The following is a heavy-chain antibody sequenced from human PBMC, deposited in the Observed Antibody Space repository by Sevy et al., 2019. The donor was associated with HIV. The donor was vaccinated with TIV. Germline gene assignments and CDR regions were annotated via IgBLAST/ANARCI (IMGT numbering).Heavy chain of an antibody. V-gene: IGHV3-23*01. D-gene: IGHD1-26*01. J-gene: IGHJ3*02. Sequence: VGSLRLSCAASGFTFTSYAMSWVRQTPGKGLEWVSGLSGGGGSPFYADSVKGRFTISRDNSKNTLYLQMNSLRAEDTALYYCAKDRIWELGDAFDIWGQGTMVTVSS. CDR1: GFTFTSYA. CDR3: AKDRIWELGDAFDI. CDR2: LSGGGGSP.